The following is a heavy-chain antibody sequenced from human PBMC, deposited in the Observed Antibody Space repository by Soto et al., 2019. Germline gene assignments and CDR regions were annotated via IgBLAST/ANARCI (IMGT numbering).Heavy chain of an antibody. D-gene: IGHD3-3*01. CDR2: IIPMIGTT. Sequence: QVQLVQSGAEVKKPVSSVQVSCKASGGTFSIHAISWVRQAPGQVLEWMGGIIPMIGTTDYTQKFQGRVTITADETTSTAYIELRSLRSEDTAVYYCAGGDFWSGNTYHYYGLDVWGQGTTVTVSS. CDR1: GGTFSIHA. CDR3: AGGDFWSGNTYHYYGLDV. V-gene: IGHV1-69*01. J-gene: IGHJ6*02.